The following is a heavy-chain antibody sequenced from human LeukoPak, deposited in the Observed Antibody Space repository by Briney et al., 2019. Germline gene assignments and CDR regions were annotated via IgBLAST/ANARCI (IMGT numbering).Heavy chain of an antibody. CDR3: AKDTTGYTYGYGAFDI. Sequence: GGSLRLSCAASGFTFRNYALSWVRQAPGKGLEWVSGISGGGDGTYYADSVKGRFTISRDNSKNTLYLQMNSLRAEDTAVFYCAKDTTGYTYGYGAFDIWGQGTTVTVSS. J-gene: IGHJ3*02. V-gene: IGHV3-23*01. D-gene: IGHD5-18*01. CDR2: ISGGGDGT. CDR1: GFTFRNYA.